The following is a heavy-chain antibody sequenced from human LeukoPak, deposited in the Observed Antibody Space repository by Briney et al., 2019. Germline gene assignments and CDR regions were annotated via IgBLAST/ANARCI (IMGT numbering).Heavy chain of an antibody. CDR2: INPNSGGT. J-gene: IGHJ4*02. CDR3: ARVLAATYYYGSGSYYRLGY. CDR1: GYTFTGYY. V-gene: IGHV1-2*02. D-gene: IGHD3-10*01. Sequence: ASVKVSCKASGYTFTGYYMHWVRQAPGQGLEWMGWINPNSGGTNYAQKFQGRVTMTRDTSISTAYMELSRLRSDDTAVYYCARVLAATYYYGSGSYYRLGYWGQGTLVTVSS.